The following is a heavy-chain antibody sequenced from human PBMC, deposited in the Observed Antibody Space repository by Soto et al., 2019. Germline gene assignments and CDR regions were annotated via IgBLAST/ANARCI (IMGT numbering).Heavy chain of an antibody. D-gene: IGHD2-15*01. V-gene: IGHV3-74*01. CDR3: ARGVAGYYAMDV. CDR2: INSDGSIT. J-gene: IGHJ6*02. CDR1: GFTFSSYW. Sequence: EVQLVESGGGLVQPGGSLRLSCAASGFTFSSYWIHWVRQAPGKGLVWVSRINSDGSITNYADSAKGRFTISRDNAKNTLYLQVDSLRAEDTAVYYCARGVAGYYAMDVWGQGTTVTVSS.